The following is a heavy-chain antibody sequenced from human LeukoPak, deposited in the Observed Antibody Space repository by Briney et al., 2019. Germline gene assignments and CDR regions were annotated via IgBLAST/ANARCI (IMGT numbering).Heavy chain of an antibody. D-gene: IGHD1-1*01. V-gene: IGHV4-59*01. J-gene: IGHJ5*02. CDR2: IYYSGTT. Sequence: SETLSLTCTVSGGSITNFYGGWIRQSPGKGLELIGYIYYSGTTNYSPSLKSRVTISVDTSKNQVSLKLSSVTAADTAVYYCARDRTGNNWFDPWGQGTLVTVSA. CDR1: GGSITNFY. CDR3: ARDRTGNNWFDP.